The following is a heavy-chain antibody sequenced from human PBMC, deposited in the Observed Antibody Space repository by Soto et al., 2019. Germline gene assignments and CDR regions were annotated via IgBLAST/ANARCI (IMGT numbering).Heavy chain of an antibody. CDR2: ISAHNGNT. Sequence: QIHLVQSGAEVKKPGASVKVSCKGSGYGFTTYGITWVRQAPGQGLEWMAWISAHNGNTNYAQKLQGRVTVTRDTSTSTAYMELRGLRSDDTAVYYCTRGRYGDYWSQGALVSVSS. J-gene: IGHJ4*02. CDR1: GYGFTTYG. D-gene: IGHD1-1*01. V-gene: IGHV1-18*01. CDR3: TRGRYGDY.